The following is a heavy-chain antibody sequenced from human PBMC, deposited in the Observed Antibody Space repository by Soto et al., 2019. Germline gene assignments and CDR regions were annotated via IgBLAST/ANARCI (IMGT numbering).Heavy chain of an antibody. CDR1: GGTFSSYA. CDR2: IIPIFGTA. D-gene: IGHD4-17*01. Sequence: ASVKVSCKASGGTFSSYAISWVRQAPGQGLEWMGGIIPIFGTANYAQKFQGRVTITADESTSTAYMELSSLRSEDTAVYYCARAIDYGERFDYWGQGTLVTVSS. J-gene: IGHJ4*02. CDR3: ARAIDYGERFDY. V-gene: IGHV1-69*13.